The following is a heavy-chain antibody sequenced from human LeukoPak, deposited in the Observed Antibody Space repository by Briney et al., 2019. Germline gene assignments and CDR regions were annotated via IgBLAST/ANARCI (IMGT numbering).Heavy chain of an antibody. J-gene: IGHJ4*02. Sequence: GGSLRLSCAASGFTFSSYSMNWVRQAPGKGLEWVSSISSSSSYIYYAGSVKGRFTISRDNAKNSLYLQMNSLRAKDTAVYYCAREWLRLPDYWGQGTLVTVSS. V-gene: IGHV3-21*01. CDR2: ISSSSSYI. CDR3: AREWLRLPDY. CDR1: GFTFSSYS. D-gene: IGHD5-12*01.